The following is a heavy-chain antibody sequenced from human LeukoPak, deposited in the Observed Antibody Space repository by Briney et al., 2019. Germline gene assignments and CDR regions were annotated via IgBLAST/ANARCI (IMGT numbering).Heavy chain of an antibody. V-gene: IGHV4-34*01. CDR1: GGSFSGYY. D-gene: IGHD3-3*01. CDR3: ARVAGVLYRTLYFDY. Sequence: SETLSLTCAVYGGSFSGYYWSWIRQPPGKGLEWIGEINHSGSTNYNPSLKSRVTISVDTSKNQFSLKLSSVTAADTAVYYCARVAGVLYRTLYFDYWGQGTLVTVSS. CDR2: INHSGST. J-gene: IGHJ4*02.